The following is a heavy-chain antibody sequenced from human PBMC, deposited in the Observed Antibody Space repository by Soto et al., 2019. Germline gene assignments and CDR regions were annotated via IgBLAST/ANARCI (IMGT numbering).Heavy chain of an antibody. V-gene: IGHV5-51*01. CDR1: GYSFTSYW. J-gene: IGHJ4*02. D-gene: IGHD3-22*01. CDR3: ASQGLYYYDSSGYYPGALDY. CDR2: IYPGDSDT. Sequence: ESLKISCKGSGYSFTSYWIGWVRQMPGKGLEWMGIIYPGDSDTRYSPSFQGQVTISADKSISTAYLQWSSLKASDTAMYYCASQGLYYYDSSGYYPGALDYWGQGTLVTVSS.